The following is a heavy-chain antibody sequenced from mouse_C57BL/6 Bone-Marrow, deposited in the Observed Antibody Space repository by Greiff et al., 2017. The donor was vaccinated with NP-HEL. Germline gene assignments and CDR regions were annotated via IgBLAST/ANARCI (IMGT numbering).Heavy chain of an antibody. Sequence: QVHVKQSGAELAKPGASVKLSCKASGYTFTSYWMHWVKQRPGQGLEWIGYINPSSGYTKYNQKFKDKATLTADKSSSTAYMQLSSLTYEDSAVYYCARRPLGNAMDYWGQGTSVTVSS. CDR3: ARRPLGNAMDY. V-gene: IGHV1-7*01. J-gene: IGHJ4*01. CDR1: GYTFTSYW. D-gene: IGHD2-10*02. CDR2: INPSSGYT.